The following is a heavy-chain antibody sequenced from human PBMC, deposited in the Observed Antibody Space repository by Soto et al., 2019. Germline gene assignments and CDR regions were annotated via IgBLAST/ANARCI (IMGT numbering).Heavy chain of an antibody. CDR2: ITNTGGDT. CDR1: GFTFSSNA. CDR3: ARASGESYPGSRVFDS. V-gene: IGHV3-23*01. D-gene: IGHD3-10*01. Sequence: EVQLLESGGDLGQPGGSLRLSCAASGFTFSSNAMSWVRHTPGKGLEWVSVITNTGGDTLYADSVKGRFTISRDNSKNTLDLHRNSLRAEDTTIYYCARASGESYPGSRVFDSWGQGTRVTVSS. J-gene: IGHJ4*02.